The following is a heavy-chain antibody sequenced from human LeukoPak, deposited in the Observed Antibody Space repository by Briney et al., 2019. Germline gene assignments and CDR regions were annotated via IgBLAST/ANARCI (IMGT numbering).Heavy chain of an antibody. V-gene: IGHV4-30-2*06. J-gene: IGHJ4*02. CDR1: GGSISSGGFS. D-gene: IGHD2-2*01. CDR3: AQTQHCSSTSCPHGLDS. CDR2: LYQGGST. Sequence: SETLSLTCAVSGGSISSGGFSWSWIRQSPGKGLEYIGYLYQGGSTYYNPSLSSRVTISGDRSKNHFFLTLTSVTTADTAVYYCAQTQHCSSTSCPHGLDSWGQGTLVTVSS.